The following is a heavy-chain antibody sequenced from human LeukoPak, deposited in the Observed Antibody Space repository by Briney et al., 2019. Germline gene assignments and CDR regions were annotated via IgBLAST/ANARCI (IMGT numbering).Heavy chain of an antibody. J-gene: IGHJ4*02. CDR1: GGSISSYY. D-gene: IGHD4-17*01. CDR3: ASKSTDHGELRFDY. CDR2: IYYSGST. Sequence: SETLSLTCTVSGGSISSYYWSWIRQPPGKGLEWIGYIYYSGSTNYNPSLKSRVTISVDTSKNQFSLKLSSVTAADTAVYYCASKSTDHGELRFDYWGQGTLVTVSS. V-gene: IGHV4-59*01.